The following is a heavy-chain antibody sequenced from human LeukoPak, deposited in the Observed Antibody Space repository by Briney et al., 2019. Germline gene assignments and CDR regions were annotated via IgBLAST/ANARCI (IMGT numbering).Heavy chain of an antibody. D-gene: IGHD2-2*01. J-gene: IGHJ4*02. CDR3: AKDPGYQVVYCFDY. Sequence: GGSLRLSXAASGFTFSNAWMSWVRQAPGKGLEWVGRIKSKTDGGTTDYAAPVKGRFTISRDDSRNTLYLQMNSLRVEDTAVYYCAKDPGYQVVYCFDYWGQGTLVTVSS. CDR2: IKSKTDGGTT. V-gene: IGHV3-15*01. CDR1: GFTFSNAW.